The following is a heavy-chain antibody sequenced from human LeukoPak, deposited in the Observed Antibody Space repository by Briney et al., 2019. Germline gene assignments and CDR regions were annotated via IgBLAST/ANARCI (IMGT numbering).Heavy chain of an antibody. V-gene: IGHV1-18*01. Sequence: ASVKVSCKASGYTFTNYGISWVRQAPGQGLEWMGWISTYNGNTNNAQKLQGRVTMTRDTSTSTAYMELRSLRSDDTAVYYCARDLRYLDGYNWFDPWGQGTLVTVSS. D-gene: IGHD3-9*01. CDR3: ARDLRYLDGYNWFDP. CDR2: ISTYNGNT. J-gene: IGHJ5*02. CDR1: GYTFTNYG.